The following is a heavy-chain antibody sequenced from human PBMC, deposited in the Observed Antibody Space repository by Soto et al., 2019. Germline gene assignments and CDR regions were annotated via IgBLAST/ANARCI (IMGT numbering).Heavy chain of an antibody. CDR2: IYYSGST. V-gene: IGHV4-59*01. CDR1: GGSISSYY. Sequence: QVQLQESGPGLVKPSEALSLTCTVSGGSISSYYWSWIRQTPGKGLEWIGYIYYSGSTSYNPSLKSRVAISVDTSNNEFSLKWSSVTAADTAVYYCARDAGGSGSSKFDPWGQGTLVIVSS. J-gene: IGHJ5*02. CDR3: ARDAGGSGSSKFDP. D-gene: IGHD3-10*01.